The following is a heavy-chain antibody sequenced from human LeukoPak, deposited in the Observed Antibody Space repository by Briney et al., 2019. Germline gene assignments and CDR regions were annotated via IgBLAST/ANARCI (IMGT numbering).Heavy chain of an antibody. D-gene: IGHD3-22*01. CDR3: ITDRNYYDSSGYYYEVY. CDR1: GFTFSSYA. J-gene: IGHJ4*02. Sequence: GGSLRLSCAASGFTFSSYAMSWVRQAPGKGLEWVSAIIGSGGSTYYADSVKGRFTISRDNSKNTLYLQMNSLRAEDTAVYYCITDRNYYDSSGYYYEVYWGQGTLVTVSS. V-gene: IGHV3-23*01. CDR2: IIGSGGST.